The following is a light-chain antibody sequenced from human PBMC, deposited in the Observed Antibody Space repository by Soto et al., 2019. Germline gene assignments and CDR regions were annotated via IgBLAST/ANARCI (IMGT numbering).Light chain of an antibody. CDR3: SSYAASNNLGV. J-gene: IGLJ2*01. CDR1: SSDVGGYNY. CDR2: EVS. Sequence: QSALTQPPSASGSPGQSVTISRIGTSSDVGGYNYVSWYQQHPGKAPKLMIYEVSKRPSGVPDRFSGSKSGNTASLTVSGLQAEDEADYYCSSYAASNNLGVFGGGTKLTVL. V-gene: IGLV2-8*01.